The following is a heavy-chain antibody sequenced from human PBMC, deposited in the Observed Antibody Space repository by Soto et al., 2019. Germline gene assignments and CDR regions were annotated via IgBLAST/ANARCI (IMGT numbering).Heavy chain of an antibody. CDR2: ISGSGANT. J-gene: IGHJ4*02. V-gene: IGHV3-23*04. Sequence: EVQLAESGGGVGQPGGSLRLSCAASGFNFNNYAMSWVRQAPGKGLEWVSGISGSGANTNYADSVKGRFTISRDNSNNTLYLQMSSLRGEDTAVYYCAKYDFWSKFYIGEAFDYWGQGTLVTVSS. CDR3: AKYDFWSKFYIGEAFDY. D-gene: IGHD3-3*01. CDR1: GFNFNNYA.